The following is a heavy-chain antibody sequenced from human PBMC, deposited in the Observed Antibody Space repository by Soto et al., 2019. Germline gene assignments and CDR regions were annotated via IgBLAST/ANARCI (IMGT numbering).Heavy chain of an antibody. CDR1: GYPFTGSY. J-gene: IGHJ6*02. CDR2: INPNSGGT. CDR3: ARDPFYTSGSSCYYGMDR. D-gene: IGHD5-12*01. Sequence: DSVEVSCAASGYPFTGSYMHWVRQAPGQGLAWMGWINPNSGGTNYAQKFQGWVTMTRDTSISTAYMELSRLRSDDTAVYYCARDPFYTSGSSCYYGMDRCGQGTTLPLSS. V-gene: IGHV1-2*04.